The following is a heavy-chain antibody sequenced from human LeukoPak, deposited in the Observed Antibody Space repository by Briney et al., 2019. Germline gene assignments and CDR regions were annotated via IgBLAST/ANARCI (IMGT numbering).Heavy chain of an antibody. J-gene: IGHJ4*02. CDR2: AGWAGGTT. V-gene: IGHV3-43*01. Sequence: TGGSLRLSCATSGFNFDRHTIHWVRQAPGKGLEWVSLAGWAGGTTFYSDSVRGRFTISRDSGRKSVYLQMNSLTTDDTAFYFCAKELDTMFFDYWGQGALVTVSS. D-gene: IGHD3-10*02. CDR3: AKELDTMFFDY. CDR1: GFNFDRHT.